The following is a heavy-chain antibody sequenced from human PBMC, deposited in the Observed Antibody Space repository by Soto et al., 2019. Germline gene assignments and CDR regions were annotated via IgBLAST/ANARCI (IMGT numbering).Heavy chain of an antibody. CDR3: ARGVVVTATVWFDP. V-gene: IGHV4-31*03. D-gene: IGHD2-21*02. CDR2: IYYSGST. Sequence: SETLSLTCTVSGGSISSGGYYWSWIRQHPGKGLEWIGYIYYSGSTYYNPSLKSRVTISVDTSKNQFSLKLSSVTAADTAVYYCARGVVVTATVWFDPWGQGTLVTVS. CDR1: GGSISSGGYY. J-gene: IGHJ5*02.